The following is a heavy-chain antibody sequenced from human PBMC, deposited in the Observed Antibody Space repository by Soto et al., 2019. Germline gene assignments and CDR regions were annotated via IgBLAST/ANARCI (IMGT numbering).Heavy chain of an antibody. D-gene: IGHD3-10*01. J-gene: IGHJ6*02. CDR1: GLFFSDYY. CDR2: ISGTGDTK. V-gene: IGHV3-11*01. Sequence: GSLRLSCAASGLFFSDYYLSWIRQAPGKALECVAYISGTGDTKYYADSVTGRFTISRDNPKNSLYLQMNSLRPEDVAVYYCAIGGGQIYYKGLDVWGQGTTVTVSS. CDR3: AIGGGQIYYKGLDV.